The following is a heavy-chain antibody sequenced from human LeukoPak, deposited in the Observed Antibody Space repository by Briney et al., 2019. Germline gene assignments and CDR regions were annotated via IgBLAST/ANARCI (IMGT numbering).Heavy chain of an antibody. CDR2: IIPIFGTA. D-gene: IGHD4-23*01. V-gene: IGHV1-69*05. CDR1: GGTVSSYA. Sequence: SSVQVSCQASGGTVSSYAISWVGQAPRQGLEGMEGIIPIFGTANHAQKFQGRITITTDESTSTAYMELSSLRSEDTAVYYCARGGGGNSVGYWGQGTLVTVSS. CDR3: ARGGGGNSVGY. J-gene: IGHJ4*02.